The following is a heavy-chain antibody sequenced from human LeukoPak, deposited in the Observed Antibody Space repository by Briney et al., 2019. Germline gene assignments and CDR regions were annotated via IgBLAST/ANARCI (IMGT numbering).Heavy chain of an antibody. CDR2: ISYDGSNK. D-gene: IGHD6-25*01. V-gene: IGHV3-30*04. CDR3: AKPATRSNYFDY. CDR1: GFTFSSYA. J-gene: IGHJ4*02. Sequence: GGSLRLSCAASGFTFSSYAMHWVRQAPGKGLEWVAVISYDGSNKYYADSVKGRFTISRDNSKNTLYLQMNSLRAEDTAVYYCAKPATRSNYFDYWGQGTLVTVSS.